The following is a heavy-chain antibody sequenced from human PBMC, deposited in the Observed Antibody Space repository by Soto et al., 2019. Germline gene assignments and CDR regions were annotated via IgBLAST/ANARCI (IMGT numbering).Heavy chain of an antibody. CDR3: ASHPLSSGWYAGLYYCYYCMDV. CDR2: IYYSGST. V-gene: IGHV4-39*01. J-gene: IGHJ6*02. CDR1: GGSISSSSYY. Sequence: SETLSLTCTVSGGSISSSSYYWGWIRQPPGKGLEWIGSIYYSGSTYYDPSLKSRVTISVDTSKNQFSLKLSSVTAADTPVYYRASHPLSSGWYAGLYYCYYCMDVWGQGTTVTVSS. D-gene: IGHD6-13*01.